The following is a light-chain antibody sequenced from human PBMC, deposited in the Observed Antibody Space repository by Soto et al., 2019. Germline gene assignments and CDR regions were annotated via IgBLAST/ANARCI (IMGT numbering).Light chain of an antibody. CDR3: CSYTSSNTLV. Sequence: QSALTQPASVSGSPGQSITISCTGASSDIGSYDLVSWYQQNPGKTPRLIIYEVNKRPWGVSNRFSGSKSGNTASLTISGLQAEDEAYYYCCSYTSSNTLVFGGGTKLTVL. V-gene: IGLV2-23*02. CDR2: EVN. CDR1: SSDIGSYDL. J-gene: IGLJ2*01.